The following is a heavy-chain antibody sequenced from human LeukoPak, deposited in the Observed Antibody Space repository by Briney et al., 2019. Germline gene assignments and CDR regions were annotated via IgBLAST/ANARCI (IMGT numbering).Heavy chain of an antibody. J-gene: IGHJ5*02. V-gene: IGHV1-3*01. CDR1: GYTFTSYA. CDR2: INVGNDNT. Sequence: GASVKVSCKASGYTFTSYAMHWVRQAPGQRLEWMGWINVGNDNTKYSQKFQGRVTITRDTSASTAYMELSSLRSEDTAVYYYARDLGYCTGGTCYPNWFDPWGQGTLVTVSS. D-gene: IGHD2-15*01. CDR3: ARDLGYCTGGTCYPNWFDP.